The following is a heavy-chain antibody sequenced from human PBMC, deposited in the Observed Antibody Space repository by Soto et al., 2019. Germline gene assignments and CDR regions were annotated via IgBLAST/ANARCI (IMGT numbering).Heavy chain of an antibody. CDR1: GFTFSSYG. CDR3: ARDGYYDILTGYSTFDY. CDR2: IWYDGSNK. J-gene: IGHJ4*02. D-gene: IGHD3-9*01. Sequence: GGSLRLSCAASGFTFSSYGMHWVRQAPGKGLEWVAVIWYDGSNKYYADSVKGRFTISRDNSKNTLYLQMNSLRAEDTAVYYCARDGYYDILTGYSTFDYWGQGTLVTVSS. V-gene: IGHV3-33*01.